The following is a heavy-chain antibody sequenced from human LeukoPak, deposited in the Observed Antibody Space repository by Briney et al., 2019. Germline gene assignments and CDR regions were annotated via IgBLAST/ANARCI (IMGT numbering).Heavy chain of an antibody. V-gene: IGHV3-30*02. CDR3: ARDRRYYDSSGDY. CDR1: GFTFSSYG. Sequence: GGSLRLSCAASGFTFSSYGMHWVRQAPGKGLEWVAFIRYDGSNKYYADSVKGRFTISRDNSKNTLYLQMNSLRAEDTAVYYCARDRRYYDSSGDYWGQGTLVTVSS. D-gene: IGHD3-22*01. CDR2: IRYDGSNK. J-gene: IGHJ4*02.